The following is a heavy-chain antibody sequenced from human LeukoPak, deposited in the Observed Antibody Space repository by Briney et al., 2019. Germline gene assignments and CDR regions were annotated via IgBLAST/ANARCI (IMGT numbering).Heavy chain of an antibody. CDR3: AKGRWLQLPSSYFDY. D-gene: IGHD5-24*01. CDR2: ISGGDDNT. J-gene: IGHJ4*02. V-gene: IGHV3-23*01. Sequence: GGSLRLSCAASGFTFSAYAMSWVRQAPGKGLEWVSSISGGDDNTYHADSVKGRFTISRDSSKNTLYLQMNSPRAEDTAIYYCAKGRWLQLPSSYFDYWGQGTLVTVSS. CDR1: GFTFSAYA.